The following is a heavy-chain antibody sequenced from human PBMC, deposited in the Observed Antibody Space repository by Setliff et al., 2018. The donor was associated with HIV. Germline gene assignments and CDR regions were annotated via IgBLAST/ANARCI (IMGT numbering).Heavy chain of an antibody. CDR2: IYSSGST. J-gene: IGHJ4*02. CDR1: GGSISSYY. D-gene: IGHD3-9*01. Sequence: SETLSLTCTVSGGSISSYYWSWIRQPPGKRLEWLGHIYSSGSTNYNPSLKSRVTISVDTSKNQFSLKLSSVTAPDTAIYYCARQTWEYYDTLTGYYRSPKNFDSWGQGTLVTVSS. V-gene: IGHV4-59*08. CDR3: ARQTWEYYDTLTGYYRSPKNFDS.